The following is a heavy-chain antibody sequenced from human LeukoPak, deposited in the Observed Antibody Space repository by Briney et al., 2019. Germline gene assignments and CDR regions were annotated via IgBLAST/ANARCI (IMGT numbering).Heavy chain of an antibody. Sequence: ASVKVSCKASGYTFTGYGISWVRQAPGQGLEWMGWISAYNGNTNYAQKLQGRVTMTTDTSTSTAYMELRSLRSDDTAVYYCARIGVVVVAAVRSYMDVWGKGTTVTVSS. CDR1: GYTFTGYG. CDR3: ARIGVVVVAAVRSYMDV. D-gene: IGHD2-15*01. CDR2: ISAYNGNT. V-gene: IGHV1-18*01. J-gene: IGHJ6*03.